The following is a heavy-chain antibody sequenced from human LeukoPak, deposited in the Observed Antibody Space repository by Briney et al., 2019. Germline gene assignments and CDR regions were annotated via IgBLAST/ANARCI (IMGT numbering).Heavy chain of an antibody. CDR2: SNSDGSST. Sequence: GGSLRLSCAASGFTFSTSWMHWVRQVSGKGLVWVARSNSDGSSTSYADSVKGRFTISRDNAQNTLYLQMSSLRAEDTAVYYCARAASYYYYYTDVWGKGNTVTVSS. V-gene: IGHV3-74*01. CDR1: GFTFSTSW. J-gene: IGHJ6*03. CDR3: ARAASYYYYYTDV.